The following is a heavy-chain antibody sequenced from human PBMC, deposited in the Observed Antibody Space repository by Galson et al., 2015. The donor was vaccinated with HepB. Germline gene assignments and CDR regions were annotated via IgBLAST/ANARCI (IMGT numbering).Heavy chain of an antibody. Sequence: SLRLSCAASGFTFSIYSMNWVRQAPGKGLEWISYISRSTRVIYYADSVKGRFTISRDNAKNSLYLQMNSLRVEDTAVYFCARDLRSFSSGSYDPGYYYGMDVWGQGTTVTVSS. D-gene: IGHD6-19*01. CDR2: ISRSTRVI. CDR3: ARDLRSFSSGSYDPGYYYGMDV. CDR1: GFTFSIYS. J-gene: IGHJ6*02. V-gene: IGHV3-48*01.